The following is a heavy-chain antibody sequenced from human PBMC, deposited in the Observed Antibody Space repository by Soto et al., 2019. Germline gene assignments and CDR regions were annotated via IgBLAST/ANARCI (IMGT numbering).Heavy chain of an antibody. CDR2: IYYGGSI. CDR3: ARPGHAWGSLEY. CDR1: GYAISSYY. D-gene: IGHD7-27*01. J-gene: IGHJ4*02. Sequence: SNTLSLTCTVSGYAISSYYWTCIRQPPGKGLEWIAFIYYGGSINYNPSLKSRVAISVDTSKNQFSLNLNSVTAADTAVYYCARPGHAWGSLEYWGQGTRVTVSS. V-gene: IGHV4-59*08.